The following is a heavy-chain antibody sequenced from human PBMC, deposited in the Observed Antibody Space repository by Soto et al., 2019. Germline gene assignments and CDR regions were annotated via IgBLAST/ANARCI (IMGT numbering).Heavy chain of an antibody. CDR3: ARDYYDSFFDY. J-gene: IGHJ4*02. CDR2: ISKSSRYI. CDR1: GFTFSSYS. V-gene: IGHV3-21*01. D-gene: IGHD3-22*01. Sequence: GGFLRLSCAASGFTFSSYSMNWVRQAPGKGLEWVSSISKSSRYIYYADSVKGRFTISRDNAKNSLYLQMNSLRAEDTAVYYCARDYYDSFFDYWGQGTLVTVSS.